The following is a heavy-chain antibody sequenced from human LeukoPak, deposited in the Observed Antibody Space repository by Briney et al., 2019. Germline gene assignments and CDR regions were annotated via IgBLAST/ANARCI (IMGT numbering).Heavy chain of an antibody. CDR1: GFTFSSYN. Sequence: PGGSLRLSCAASGFTFSSYNMNWVRQAPGKGLEWVSSISSSSSYIYYVDLVKGRFTISRDNAKNSLYLQMNSLRAEDTAVYYCAREGIAAAVLLVSWGQGTLVTVSS. CDR2: ISSSSSYI. V-gene: IGHV3-21*01. J-gene: IGHJ4*02. D-gene: IGHD6-13*01. CDR3: AREGIAAAVLLVS.